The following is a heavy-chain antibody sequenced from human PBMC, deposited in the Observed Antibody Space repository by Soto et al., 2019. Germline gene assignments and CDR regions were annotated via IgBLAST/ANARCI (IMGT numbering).Heavy chain of an antibody. CDR2: IFYSGST. V-gene: IGHV4-39*01. Sequence: PSETLSLTCTVSCGFISSSNYYWGWLRQAPGKELEWIGSIFYSGSTYHSPSLKSRVTMSVDTSKTAFSLQMTYVTAEDTAVYYCARHRLVSRYFDLWGRGTLVTVSS. CDR1: CGFISSSNYY. J-gene: IGHJ2*01. D-gene: IGHD3-9*01. CDR3: ARHRLVSRYFDL.